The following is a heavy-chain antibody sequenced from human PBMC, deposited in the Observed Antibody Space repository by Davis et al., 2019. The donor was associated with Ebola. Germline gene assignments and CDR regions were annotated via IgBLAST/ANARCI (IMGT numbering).Heavy chain of an antibody. CDR2: ISDTGTNT. D-gene: IGHD3-22*01. Sequence: GGSLRLSCAASGLTFSTYAMSWVRQAPGKGLEWVSSISDTGTNTYYADSVKGRFTISRDNSKNTLYLQMNSLRAEDTAVYYCAKDSSTYYYDSSGYSTGYYFDYWGQGTLVTVSS. V-gene: IGHV3-23*01. J-gene: IGHJ4*02. CDR3: AKDSSTYYYDSSGYSTGYYFDY. CDR1: GLTFSTYA.